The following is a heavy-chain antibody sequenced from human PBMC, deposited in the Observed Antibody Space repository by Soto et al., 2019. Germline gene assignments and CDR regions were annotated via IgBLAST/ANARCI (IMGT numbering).Heavy chain of an antibody. CDR3: ARDGWFSALRIPFGLDV. V-gene: IGHV1-46*01. D-gene: IGHD3-3*01. Sequence: ASVKGSFKGSGYTFSKYYIHWVRQAPGQGFEWMGIINPNGGSTTYAQKFQGRVTLTRDTSTSTVYMELSSLTSEDTALYYCARDGWFSALRIPFGLDVWGQGTTVTVSS. CDR1: GYTFSKYY. J-gene: IGHJ6*02. CDR2: INPNGGST.